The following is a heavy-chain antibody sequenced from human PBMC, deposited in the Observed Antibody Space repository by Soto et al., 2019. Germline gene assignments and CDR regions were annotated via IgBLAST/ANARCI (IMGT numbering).Heavy chain of an antibody. CDR3: AKDKGCTSTTCRWNAFDI. CDR1: GLTFSSYA. V-gene: IGHV3-23*01. CDR2: ISGSGAVT. Sequence: EVQLLESGGGLVQPGGSLRLSCAASGLTFSSYAMSWVRQAPGKGLEWVSAISGSGAVTYYADSVKGRFTISRDNSKNTLYLKMNSLRAEDTAVYYCAKDKGCTSTTCRWNAFDIWGQGTMVTVSS. D-gene: IGHD2-2*01. J-gene: IGHJ3*02.